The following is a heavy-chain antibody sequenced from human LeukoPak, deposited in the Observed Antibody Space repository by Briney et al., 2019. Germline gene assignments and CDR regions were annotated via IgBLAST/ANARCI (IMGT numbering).Heavy chain of an antibody. J-gene: IGHJ4*02. CDR1: GGSFSGYY. CDR3: ARTARYFDY. Sequence: SETLSLTCAVYGGSFSGYYWSWIRQPPGKGLEWIGEINHSGSTNHNPSLKSRVTISVDASKNQFSLKLSSVTAADTAVYYCARTARYFDYWGQGTLVTVSS. CDR2: INHSGST. V-gene: IGHV4-34*01.